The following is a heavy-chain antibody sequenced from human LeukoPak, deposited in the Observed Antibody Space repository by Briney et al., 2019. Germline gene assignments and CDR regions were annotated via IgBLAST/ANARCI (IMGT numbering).Heavy chain of an antibody. CDR1: GFTFSSYS. D-gene: IGHD6-19*01. J-gene: IGHJ3*02. Sequence: GGSLRLSCAACGFTFSSYSMNLVRQAPGKGLEWVSSISTSSSYIHYADSVKGRFTISRDNAKNSLHLQMNSLRAEDTAVYYCARSVVAGTYDAFDIWGQGTTVTVSS. CDR2: ISTSSSYI. CDR3: ARSVVAGTYDAFDI. V-gene: IGHV3-21*01.